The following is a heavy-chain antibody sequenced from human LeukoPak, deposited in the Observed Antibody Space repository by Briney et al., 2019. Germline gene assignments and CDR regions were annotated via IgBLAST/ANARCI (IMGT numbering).Heavy chain of an antibody. V-gene: IGHV3-53*01. CDR3: ARMSIAGEFDY. CDR1: GFTVSSNY. Sequence: GGSLRLFCAASGFTVSSNYMSWVRQAPGKGLEWVSVIYSGGSTYYADSVKGRFTISRDNSKNTLYLQMNSLRAEDTAVYYCARMSIAGEFDYWGQGTLVTVSS. D-gene: IGHD1-14*01. J-gene: IGHJ4*02. CDR2: IYSGGST.